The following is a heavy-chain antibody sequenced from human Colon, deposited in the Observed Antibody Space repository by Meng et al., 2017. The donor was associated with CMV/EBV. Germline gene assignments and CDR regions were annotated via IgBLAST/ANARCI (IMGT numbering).Heavy chain of an antibody. CDR1: GFTFSTYW. CDR2: INRDGTYS. D-gene: IGHD3-3*01. CDR3: VRDQRFLDHLADS. J-gene: IGHJ4*02. V-gene: IGHV3-74*01. Sequence: GGSLRLSCVVSGFTFSTYWMHWVRQGPGKGLVWVSRINRDGTYSSLADSVKGRFTVSRDNAKNTMYLQMNSLRAEDTAVYYCVRDQRFLDHLADSWGQGTLVTVSS.